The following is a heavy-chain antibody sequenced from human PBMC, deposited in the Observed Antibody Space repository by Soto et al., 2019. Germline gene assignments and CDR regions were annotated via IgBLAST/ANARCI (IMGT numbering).Heavy chain of an antibody. V-gene: IGHV2-5*02. J-gene: IGHJ4*02. D-gene: IGHD3-3*01. Sequence: QITLKESDPTLMKPTQTLTLTCTFSGFSLATSGVGVGWIRQPPGEALEWLAVIYWDDDKRYNPSLRARLAINKDTARNHVVPTMTNMDPADTGTYYCANRLGKYNFWNGGYFDFWGQGTLVTVSS. CDR1: GFSLATSGVG. CDR3: ANRLGKYNFWNGGYFDF. CDR2: IYWDDDK.